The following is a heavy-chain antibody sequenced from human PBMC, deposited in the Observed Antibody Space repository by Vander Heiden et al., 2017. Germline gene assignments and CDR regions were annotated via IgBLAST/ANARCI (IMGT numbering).Heavy chain of an antibody. Sequence: QVQLQQWGAGLLKPSETLSLTCAVYGGSFSGYFLSLIRQPPGKGLEWIGEINHSGSTNYNPSLKSRVTISVETSKNQFSLKLNPVTAAHTAVYYCARGRLLWSVGDAFDIWVQGTMVTVSP. J-gene: IGHJ3*02. V-gene: IGHV4-34*01. CDR2: INHSGST. CDR1: GGSFSGYF. CDR3: ARGRLLWSVGDAFDI. D-gene: IGHD4-17*01.